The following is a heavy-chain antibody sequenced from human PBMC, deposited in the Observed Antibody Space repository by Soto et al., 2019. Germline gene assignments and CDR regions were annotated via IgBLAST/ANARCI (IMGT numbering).Heavy chain of an antibody. J-gene: IGHJ5*02. D-gene: IGHD3-9*01. CDR1: GDSTTSDAYY. Sequence: SETLSLTCSVSGDSTTSDAYYWGWIRQPPGKGLEWLGSIYYSGYTYYNPSLKSRVTISVDRSRNQFSLNLRSVTAADTAVYYCVSGTSFYDVLTGYHVDRWFDPWGQGTLVTVSS. CDR2: IYYSGYT. V-gene: IGHV4-39*01. CDR3: VSGTSFYDVLTGYHVDRWFDP.